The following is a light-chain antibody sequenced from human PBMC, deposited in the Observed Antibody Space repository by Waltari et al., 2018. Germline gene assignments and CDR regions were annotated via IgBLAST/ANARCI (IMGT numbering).Light chain of an antibody. CDR2: EVT. Sequence: QSAPTQPASVSGSPGQSITISCTGTSSDIGSYDFVSWYQQHPGKAPKRMIYEVTKRPSGVSTRFSGSKSGNTASLTISGLQADDEADYYCYSYANGRVFGGGTKLTVL. CDR3: YSYANGRV. V-gene: IGLV2-23*02. CDR1: SSDIGSYDF. J-gene: IGLJ3*02.